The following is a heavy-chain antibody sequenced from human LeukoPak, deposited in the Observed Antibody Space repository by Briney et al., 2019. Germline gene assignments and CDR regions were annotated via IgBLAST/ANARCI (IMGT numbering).Heavy chain of an antibody. CDR1: GGSISSSSYY. D-gene: IGHD3-10*01. V-gene: IGHV4-61*02. CDR2: IYTSGST. Sequence: PSETLSLTCTVSGGSISSSSYYWSWIRQPTGKGLEWIGRIYTSGSTNYNPSLKSRVTISVDTSKNQFSLKLSSVTAADTAVYYCARAGYYDAFDIWGQGTMVTVSS. J-gene: IGHJ3*02. CDR3: ARAGYYDAFDI.